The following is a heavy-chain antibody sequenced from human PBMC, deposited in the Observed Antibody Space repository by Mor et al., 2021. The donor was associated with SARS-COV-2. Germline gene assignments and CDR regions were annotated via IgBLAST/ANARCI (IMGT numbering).Heavy chain of an antibody. Sequence: VRQAPGKGLECVSVIYSGGSTYYADSVKGRFTISRDNSKNTLYLQMNSLRAEDTAVYYCAREGGDTAMAHGAFDIWGQGTMVTVSS. CDR3: AREGGDTAMAHGAFDI. V-gene: IGHV3-53*01. J-gene: IGHJ3*02. CDR2: IYSGGST. D-gene: IGHD5-18*01.